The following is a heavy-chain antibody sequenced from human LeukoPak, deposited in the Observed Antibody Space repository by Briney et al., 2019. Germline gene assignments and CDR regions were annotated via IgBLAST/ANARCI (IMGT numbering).Heavy chain of an antibody. V-gene: IGHV4-61*08. CDR2: IYYSGST. J-gene: IGHJ4*02. CDR1: GVSISSGGYY. Sequence: SQTLSLTCTVSGVSISSGGYYWSWIRQSPGKGLEWIGYIYYSGSTNYNPSLKSRVTISVDTSKNQFSLKLSSVTAADTAVYYCARGAMVRGVIGFDYWGQGTLVTVSS. D-gene: IGHD3-10*01. CDR3: ARGAMVRGVIGFDY.